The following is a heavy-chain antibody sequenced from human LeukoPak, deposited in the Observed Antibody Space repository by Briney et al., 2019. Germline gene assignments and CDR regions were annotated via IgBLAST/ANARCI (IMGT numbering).Heavy chain of an antibody. J-gene: IGHJ5*01. Sequence: SETLSLTCSVSGDSISSGGYYWRWMRQHPGKGLEWIEHIYYIGSTYYNPSLKSRVTISVDTSKKQFSLKLSSVTAADTAVYYCARGDFNIMSGYYIDSWGQGTLVTVSS. V-gene: IGHV4-31*03. D-gene: IGHD3-9*01. CDR3: ARGDFNIMSGYYIDS. CDR2: IYYIGST. CDR1: GDSISSGGYY.